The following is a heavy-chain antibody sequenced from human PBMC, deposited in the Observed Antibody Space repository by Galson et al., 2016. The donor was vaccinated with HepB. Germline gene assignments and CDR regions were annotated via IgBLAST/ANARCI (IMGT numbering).Heavy chain of an antibody. D-gene: IGHD2-15*01. CDR3: ARGGYCSAGGCYTTHFDH. V-gene: IGHV3-23*01. CDR1: GFTFSSYT. CDR2: LDHTGDIT. J-gene: IGHJ4*02. Sequence: SLRLSCAASGFTFSSYTMSWVRQAPGEGLEWVSILDHTGDITYYADSVKGRFTISRDNSKNTLYLQMSSLRAEDTAVYYCARGGYCSAGGCYTTHFDHWGQ.